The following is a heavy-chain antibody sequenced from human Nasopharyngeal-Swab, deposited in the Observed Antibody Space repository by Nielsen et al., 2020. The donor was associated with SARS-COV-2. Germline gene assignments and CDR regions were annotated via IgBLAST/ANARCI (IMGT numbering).Heavy chain of an antibody. CDR3: ARWVVDCSSTSCHYYFDY. V-gene: IGHV5-10-1*01. CDR2: IDPSDSYT. J-gene: IGHJ4*02. CDR1: GYSFTSYW. Sequence: GESLKISCKGSGYSFTSYWISWVRQMPGKGLEWMGRIDPSDSYTNYSPSFQGHVTISADKSISTAYLQWSSLKASDTAMYYCARWVVDCSSTSCHYYFDYWGQGTLVPSPQ. D-gene: IGHD2-2*01.